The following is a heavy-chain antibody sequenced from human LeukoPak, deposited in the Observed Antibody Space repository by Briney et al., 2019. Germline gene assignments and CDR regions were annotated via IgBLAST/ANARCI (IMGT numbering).Heavy chain of an antibody. J-gene: IGHJ4*02. CDR1: GYTFTGYY. CDR3: ARDLESSSSTFDY. V-gene: IGHV1-2*02. CDR2: TNPNSGGT. D-gene: IGHD6-6*01. Sequence: GASVKVSCKASGYTFTGYYIHWVRQAPGQGLEWMGWTNPNSGGTNYAQKFQGRVTMTRDTSISTAHMELSRLTSDDTAVYYCARDLESSSSTFDYWGQGTLVTVSS.